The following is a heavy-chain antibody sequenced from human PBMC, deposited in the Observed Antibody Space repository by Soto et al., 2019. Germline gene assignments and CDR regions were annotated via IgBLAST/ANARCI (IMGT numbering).Heavy chain of an antibody. CDR1: GYAFTSYA. J-gene: IGHJ3*02. D-gene: IGHD3-22*01. CDR2: INAGNGNT. V-gene: IGHV1-3*01. CDR3: ARGGTYYYDSSGYAALDAFDI. Sequence: GASVKVSCKASGYAFTSYAMHLVRQAPGQRLEWMGWINAGNGNTKYSQKFQGRVTITRDTSASTAYMELSSLRSEDTAVYYCARGGTYYYDSSGYAALDAFDIWGQGTMVTVSS.